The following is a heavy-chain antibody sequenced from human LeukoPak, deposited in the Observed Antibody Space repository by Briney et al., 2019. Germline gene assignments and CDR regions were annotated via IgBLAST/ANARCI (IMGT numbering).Heavy chain of an antibody. D-gene: IGHD6-19*01. CDR1: GGSISSGDYY. CDR2: IYYSGST. Sequence: SETLSLTCTVSGGSISSGDYYWSWIRQPPGKGLEWIGYIYYSGSTYYNPSLKSRVSISVDTSKNQFSLKLSSVTAADTAVYYCASSGHEIAVNHWGQGTLVTVSS. J-gene: IGHJ5*02. V-gene: IGHV4-30-4*01. CDR3: ASSGHEIAVNH.